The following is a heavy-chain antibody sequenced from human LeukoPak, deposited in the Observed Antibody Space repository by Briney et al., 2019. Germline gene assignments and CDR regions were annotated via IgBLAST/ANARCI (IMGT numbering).Heavy chain of an antibody. CDR2: INHSGST. Sequence: SETLSLTCAVYGGSFSGYYWSWIRQPPGKGLEWIGEINHSGSTSYNPSLKGRVTISLDTSKKQLSLKLSSVTAADTAVYYCARSYDYVWGSYRYPFDYWGQGTLVTVSS. J-gene: IGHJ4*02. CDR3: ARSYDYVWGSYRYPFDY. CDR1: GGSFSGYY. D-gene: IGHD3-16*02. V-gene: IGHV4-34*01.